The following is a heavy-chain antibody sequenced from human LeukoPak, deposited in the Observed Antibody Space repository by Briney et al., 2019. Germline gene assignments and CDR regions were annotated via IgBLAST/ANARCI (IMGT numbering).Heavy chain of an antibody. CDR2: IYHSGST. D-gene: IGHD1-26*01. CDR3: ARVEWELHWFDP. V-gene: IGHV4-4*02. J-gene: IGHJ5*02. Sequence: SETLSLTCAVSGGSISSSNWWSWVRQPPGKGLEWIGEIYHSGSTYYNPSLKSRVTISVDRSKNQFSLKLSSVTAADTAVYYCARVEWELHWFDPWGQGTLVTVSS. CDR1: GGSISSSNW.